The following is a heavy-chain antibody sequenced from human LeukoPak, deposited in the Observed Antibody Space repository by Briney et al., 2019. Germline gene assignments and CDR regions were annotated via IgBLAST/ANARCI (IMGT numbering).Heavy chain of an antibody. V-gene: IGHV4-31*03. CDR2: IYYSGST. CDR1: GGSISSGGYY. D-gene: IGHD5-18*01. Sequence: SETLSLTCTVSGGSISSGGYYWSWIRQHPGKGLEWIGYIYYSGSTYYNPSLKSRVTISVDTSKNQFSLKLTSVTAADTAVYYCARVSPVDTAMAYYFGYWGQGTLVTVSS. CDR3: ARVSPVDTAMAYYFGY. J-gene: IGHJ4*02.